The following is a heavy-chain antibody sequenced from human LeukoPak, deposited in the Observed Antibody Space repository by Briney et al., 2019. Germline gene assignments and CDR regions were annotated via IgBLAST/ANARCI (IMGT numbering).Heavy chain of an antibody. CDR1: GFTFSSYG. Sequence: GGSLRLSCAASGFTFSSYGMHWVRQAPGKGPEWVAFIRYDGSNKYYADSVKGRFTISRDNSKNTLYLQMNSLRAEDTAVYYCATLPSLRFLEWLLINAFDIWGQGTMVTVSS. CDR2: IRYDGSNK. CDR3: ATLPSLRFLEWLLINAFDI. V-gene: IGHV3-30*02. D-gene: IGHD3-3*01. J-gene: IGHJ3*02.